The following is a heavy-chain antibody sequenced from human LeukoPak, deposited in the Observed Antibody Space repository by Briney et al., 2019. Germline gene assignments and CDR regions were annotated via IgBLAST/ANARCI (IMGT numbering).Heavy chain of an antibody. J-gene: IGHJ4*02. Sequence: ASVKVSCKASGYTFSSYGISWVRQAPGQGLEWMGWINTYNGNTNYAQKIQDRVTMTTDTSTSTAYKGLTSLSADDTVVYYGARDPREYTSALVFHYWGQGTLNSVSS. CDR1: GYTFSSYG. CDR2: INTYNGNT. V-gene: IGHV1-18*01. CDR3: ARDPREYTSALVFHY. D-gene: IGHD2/OR15-2a*01.